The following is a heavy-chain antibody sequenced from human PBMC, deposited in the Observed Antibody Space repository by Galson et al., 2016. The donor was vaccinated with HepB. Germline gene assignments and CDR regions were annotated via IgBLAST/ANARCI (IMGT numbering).Heavy chain of an antibody. Sequence: PRLSCAASGFTFSIYDMHWVRQAPGSGLEWVSVIGTAGNTYYAASVKGRFTIPREDAKNSLFLQMNSLTVGDTAVYYCAGDGGYSGYDADGLDVWGKGTTVTVSS. CDR1: GFTFSIYD. D-gene: IGHD5-12*01. CDR2: IGTAGNT. J-gene: IGHJ6*04. CDR3: AGDGGYSGYDADGLDV. V-gene: IGHV3-13*01.